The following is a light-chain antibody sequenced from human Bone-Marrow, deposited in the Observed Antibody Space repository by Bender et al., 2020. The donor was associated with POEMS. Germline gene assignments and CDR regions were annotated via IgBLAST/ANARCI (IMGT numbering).Light chain of an antibody. CDR1: SSNLGTGYD. CDR3: QSSDNVRGSEI. Sequence: QSVLTQPPSVSGAPGQSVTISCTGTSSNLGTGYDAHWYQHLPGAAPKLLIYGDTNRPSGVPDRFSGSRSGTSASLSITGLQAEDEGDYYCQSSDNVRGSEIFGGGTKVTVL. CDR2: GDT. J-gene: IGLJ2*01. V-gene: IGLV1-40*01.